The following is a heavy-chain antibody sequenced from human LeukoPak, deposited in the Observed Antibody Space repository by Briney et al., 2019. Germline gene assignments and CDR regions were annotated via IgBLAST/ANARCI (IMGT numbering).Heavy chain of an antibody. J-gene: IGHJ5*02. Sequence: SDPLSLTCAVYGRPFSVYHWLWLRRPPGTALAWFGQINHSGSTNYNPSLKSRVTISVDTSKNQFSLKLSSVTAADTAVYYCARGLYNWNDDWFDPWGQGTLVTVSS. D-gene: IGHD1-1*01. CDR1: GRPFSVYH. CDR2: INHSGST. CDR3: ARGLYNWNDDWFDP. V-gene: IGHV4-34*01.